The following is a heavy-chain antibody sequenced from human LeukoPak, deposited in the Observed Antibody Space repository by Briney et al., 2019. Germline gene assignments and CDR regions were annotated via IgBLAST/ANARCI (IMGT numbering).Heavy chain of an antibody. V-gene: IGHV4-34*01. D-gene: IGHD6-13*01. CDR2: INHSGST. Sequence: SETLSLTCAVYGGCFSGYYWSWIRQPPGKGLEWIGEINHSGSTNYNPSLKSRVTISVDTSKNQFSLKLSSVTAADTAVYYCARGGRQYSSSWYVGYWGQGTLVTVSS. J-gene: IGHJ4*02. CDR3: ARGGRQYSSSWYVGY. CDR1: GGCFSGYY.